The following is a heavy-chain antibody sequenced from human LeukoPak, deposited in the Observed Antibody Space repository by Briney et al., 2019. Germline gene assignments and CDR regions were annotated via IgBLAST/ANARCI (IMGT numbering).Heavy chain of an antibody. D-gene: IGHD6-13*01. V-gene: IGHV1-69*04. CDR2: IIPILGIA. CDR1: GGTISSYA. Sequence: SVKVSCKSSGGTISSYAITWVRQAPGHGLEWMGRIIPILGIANHPQKFQGRVTITADKSTSTAYMELSSLTSEDTAVYYCAREETIASAGGGDDYYYGMDVWGQGTTVTVSS. CDR3: AREETIASAGGGDDYYYGMDV. J-gene: IGHJ6*02.